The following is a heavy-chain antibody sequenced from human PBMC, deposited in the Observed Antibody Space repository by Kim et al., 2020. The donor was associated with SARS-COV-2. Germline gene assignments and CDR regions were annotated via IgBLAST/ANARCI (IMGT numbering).Heavy chain of an antibody. V-gene: IGHV3-33*01. CDR3: ARVGSTVTWGFDY. Sequence: YADSVEGRFTISRDNSKNTLYLQMNSLRAEDTVVYYCARVGSTVTWGFDYWGQGTLVTVSS. J-gene: IGHJ4*02. D-gene: IGHD4-17*01.